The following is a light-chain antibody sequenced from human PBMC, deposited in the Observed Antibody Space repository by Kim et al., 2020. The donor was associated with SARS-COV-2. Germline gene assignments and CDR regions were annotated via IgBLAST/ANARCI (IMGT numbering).Light chain of an antibody. V-gene: IGKV3-15*01. CDR3: QQCNNWPYT. Sequence: CVSPGERAPLSCRDRESVRTNLACYQQTRDQAPRRLIYGVPSMATGIPVIFSVSVYGTEFTLTISTLHCEDFAVYYSQQCNNWPYTLGQEPSLE. CDR1: ESVRTN. J-gene: IGKJ2*01. CDR2: GVP.